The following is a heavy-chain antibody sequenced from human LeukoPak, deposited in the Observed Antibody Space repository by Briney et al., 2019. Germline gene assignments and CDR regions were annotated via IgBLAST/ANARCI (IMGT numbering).Heavy chain of an antibody. V-gene: IGHV4-34*01. CDR1: GGSFSGYY. J-gene: IGHJ3*02. D-gene: IGHD2-8*01. Sequence: PSETLSLTCAVYGGSFSGYYWSWIRQPPGKGLEWIGEINHSGSTNYNPSLKSRVTISVDTSKNQFSLKLSSVTAADTAAYYCARGGLMVYAVRVQNDVFDIWGQGTMVTVSS. CDR2: INHSGST. CDR3: ARGGLMVYAVRVQNDVFDI.